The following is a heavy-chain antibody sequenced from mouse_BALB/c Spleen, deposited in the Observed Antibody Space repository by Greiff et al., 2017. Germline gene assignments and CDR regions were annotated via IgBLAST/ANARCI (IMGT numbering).Heavy chain of an antibody. Sequence: VQLQQSGAELVKPGASVKLSCTASGFNINDTYMHWVKQRPEQGLEWIGRIAPGSGSTYYNEMFKGKATLTVDTSSSTAYIQLSSLSSEDSAVYFCASHYYGSRDWYFDVWGAGTTVTVSS. CDR2: IAPGSGST. D-gene: IGHD1-1*01. J-gene: IGHJ1*01. V-gene: IGHV14-3*02. CDR1: GFNINDTY. CDR3: ASHYYGSRDWYFDV.